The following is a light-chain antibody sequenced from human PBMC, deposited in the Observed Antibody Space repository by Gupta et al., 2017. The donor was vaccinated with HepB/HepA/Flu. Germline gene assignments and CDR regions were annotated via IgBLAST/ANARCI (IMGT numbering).Light chain of an antibody. Sequence: DIQMTQSPSSLSASVGDSVTLSCRTSQTINNHLNWYQQKPGEARKLLVVDASHLKSGDPLRFSGSGSGTDFTLTIRNLQPEDFATYYCQQTYNTPCGFGQGTKLEL. V-gene: IGKV1-39*01. CDR1: QTINNH. CDR2: DAS. CDR3: QQTYNTPCG. J-gene: IGKJ2*04.